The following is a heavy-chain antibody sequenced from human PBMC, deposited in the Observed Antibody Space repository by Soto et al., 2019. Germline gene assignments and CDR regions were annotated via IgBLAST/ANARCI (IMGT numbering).Heavy chain of an antibody. CDR3: VRDRRIYYSDPHDECVASDYEV. J-gene: IGHJ3*01. CDR1: GGIFGSHG. V-gene: IGHV1-69*01. D-gene: IGHD3-22*01. CDR2: FIPIFRTL. Sequence: QVQLIQSEAEVKKPGSSVRVSCTASGGIFGSHGFSCVRKAPGQRLEWVGGFIPIFRTLTYTEKFQARGRIDADESTNTVYLDMSSLTSEDTDVYFCVRDRRIYYSDPHDECVASDYEVWGQGTMVSVSS.